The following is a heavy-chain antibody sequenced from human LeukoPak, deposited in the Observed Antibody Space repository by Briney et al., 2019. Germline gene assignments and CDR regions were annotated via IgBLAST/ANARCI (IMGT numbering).Heavy chain of an antibody. D-gene: IGHD2/OR15-2a*01. V-gene: IGHV4-59*01. CDR1: GGSISSYY. Sequence: SETLSLTCTVSGGSISSYYWSWIRQPPGKGLEWIGYIYSSGSTKYNPSLKSRVTISVDTSKNQFSLKLSSLTAADTAVYYCSTGAPGPSMPTWGQGTLVTVSS. CDR2: IYSSGST. J-gene: IGHJ5*02. CDR3: STGAPGPSMPT.